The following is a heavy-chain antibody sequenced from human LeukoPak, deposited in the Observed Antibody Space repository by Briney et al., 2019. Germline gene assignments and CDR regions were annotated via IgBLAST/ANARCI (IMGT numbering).Heavy chain of an antibody. CDR2: IYYSGST. V-gene: IGHV4-59*08. D-gene: IGHD3-22*01. Sequence: SETLSLTCTVSGGSISSYYWSWIRQPPGKGLEWIGYIYYSGSTNYNPSLKSRVTISVDTSKNQFSLKLSSVTAADTAVYYCARGPDYYDSSGYSIDYWGQGTLVTVSS. J-gene: IGHJ4*02. CDR1: GGSISSYY. CDR3: ARGPDYYDSSGYSIDY.